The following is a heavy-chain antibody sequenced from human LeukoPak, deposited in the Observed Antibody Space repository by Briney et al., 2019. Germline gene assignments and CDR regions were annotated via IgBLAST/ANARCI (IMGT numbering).Heavy chain of an antibody. CDR1: GYTFTSYY. CDR2: INPSGGST. CDR3: ARQGRNYYDSSGYYADWFDP. Sequence: ASVKVSCKASGYTFTSYYMHWVRQAPGQGLEWMGIINPSGGSTSYAQKLQGRVTMTTDTSTSTAYMELRSLRSDDTAVYYCARQGRNYYDSSGYYADWFDPWGQGTLVTVSS. J-gene: IGHJ5*02. D-gene: IGHD3-22*01. V-gene: IGHV1-46*01.